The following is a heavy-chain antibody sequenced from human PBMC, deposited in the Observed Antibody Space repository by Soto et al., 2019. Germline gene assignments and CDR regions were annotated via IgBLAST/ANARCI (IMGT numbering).Heavy chain of an antibody. CDR1: GCSFTTHA. V-gene: IGHV1-3*04. CDR2: INTGNGNT. J-gene: IGHJ6*04. CDR3: ARGEQLYHFYYGMDV. Sequence: ASVKGSCKASGCSFTTHAMIWVRQAPGQRPEWMGWINTGNGNTRYSPKFQGRVNITRDTSASTAYMELSSLKSEDTAVYYCARGEQLYHFYYGMDVCRERPTVPVSS.